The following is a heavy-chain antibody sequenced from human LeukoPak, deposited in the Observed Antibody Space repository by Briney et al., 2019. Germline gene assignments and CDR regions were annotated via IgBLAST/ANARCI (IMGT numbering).Heavy chain of an antibody. CDR3: ARGPIAQGYCSSTSCYNDAFDI. CDR1: GYTFTSYD. D-gene: IGHD2-2*02. Sequence: ASVKVSCKASGYTFTSYDINWVRQATGQGLEWMGWMNPNSGNTGYAQKFQGRVTMTRDTSISTAYMELSRLRSDDTAVYYCARGPIAQGYCSSTSCYNDAFDIWGQGTMVTVSS. CDR2: MNPNSGNT. J-gene: IGHJ3*02. V-gene: IGHV1-8*02.